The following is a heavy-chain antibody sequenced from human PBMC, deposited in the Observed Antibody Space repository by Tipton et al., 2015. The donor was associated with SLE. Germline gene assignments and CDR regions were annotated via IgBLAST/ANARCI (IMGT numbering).Heavy chain of an antibody. Sequence: VQLVQSGAEVKKPGESLRISCKGSGYSFTSYWISWVRQMPGKGLEWMGRIDPSDSYTNYSPSFQGHVTISADKSISTAYLQWSSLKASDTAMYYCANLEIDQSSSAGEYYFDYWGQGTLVTVSS. CDR2: IDPSDSYT. V-gene: IGHV5-10-1*01. J-gene: IGHJ4*02. CDR1: GYSFTSYW. CDR3: ANLEIDQSSSAGEYYFDY. D-gene: IGHD6-6*01.